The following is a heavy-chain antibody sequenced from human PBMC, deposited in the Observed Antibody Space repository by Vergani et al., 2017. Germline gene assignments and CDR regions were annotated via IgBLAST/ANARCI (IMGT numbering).Heavy chain of an antibody. CDR2: IFPIFGTA. Sequence: QVQLVQSGAEVKKPGSSVKVSSKASGGTFSSYAISWVRQAPGQGLEWMGGIFPIFGTANYAQKFQGRVTITADESTSTAYMELSSLRSEDTAVYYCARPDDYVWGSYRYSVLSYWGQGTLVTVSS. CDR3: ARPDDYVWGSYRYSVLSY. CDR1: GGTFSSYA. V-gene: IGHV1-69*12. J-gene: IGHJ4*02. D-gene: IGHD3-16*02.